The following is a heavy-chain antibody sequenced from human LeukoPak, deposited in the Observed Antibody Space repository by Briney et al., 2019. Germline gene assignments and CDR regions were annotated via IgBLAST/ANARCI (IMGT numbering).Heavy chain of an antibody. CDR2: IHHSGST. CDR1: GGSISSDNW. V-gene: IGHV4-4*02. CDR3: AKRRFYDSTGYFSY. J-gene: IGHJ4*02. D-gene: IGHD3-22*01. Sequence: SETLSLTCAVSGGSISSDNWWSWVRQPPGKGLEWIGEIHHSGSTNYNPSLKSRVNISVDKSKNQFSLRLSSVTAADTAVYYCAKRRFYDSTGYFSYWGQGTLVTDSS.